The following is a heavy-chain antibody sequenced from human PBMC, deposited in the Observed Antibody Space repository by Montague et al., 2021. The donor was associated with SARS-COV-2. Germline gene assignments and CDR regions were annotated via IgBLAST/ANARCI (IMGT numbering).Heavy chain of an antibody. D-gene: IGHD3-10*01. CDR3: ARDQESGGFGELLVGYYYGMDV. J-gene: IGHJ6*02. Sequence: SETLSLTCTGSVYSIGSGYYWGWNGQTPGNGLEWIGSIYHSGSTYYNPSLKSRVTISVDTSKNQFSLKLSSVTAADTAVYYCARDQESGGFGELLVGYYYGMDVWGQGTTVTVSS. V-gene: IGHV4-38-2*02. CDR2: IYHSGST. CDR1: VYSIGSGYY.